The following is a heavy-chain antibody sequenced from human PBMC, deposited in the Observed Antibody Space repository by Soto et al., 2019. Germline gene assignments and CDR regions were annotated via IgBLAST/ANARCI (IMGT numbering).Heavy chain of an antibody. D-gene: IGHD2-15*01. J-gene: IGHJ6*02. Sequence: QVQMVESGGGVVQPGRSLRLTCSASGFLLSDFGMHWVRQAPVKGLEWVAVISYEGSSQYYAESLKGRFTISRYDSDHTLHLQMTSLRAEDMALYHCARAGYCKRGTCYNYYSHGMDVCSQGTKVIVSS. V-gene: IGHV3-30*03. CDR2: ISYEGSSQ. CDR3: ARAGYCKRGTCYNYYSHGMDV. CDR1: GFLLSDFG.